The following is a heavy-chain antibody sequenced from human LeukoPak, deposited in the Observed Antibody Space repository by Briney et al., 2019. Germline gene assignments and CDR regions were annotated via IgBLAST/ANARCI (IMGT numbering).Heavy chain of an antibody. J-gene: IGHJ4*02. CDR1: GDSINSLDL. CDR2: MYLSGTT. V-gene: IGHV4-4*02. CDR3: AGLVGRYRSGLYYYYFDY. Sequence: SGTLSLTCTVSGDSINSLDLWSWVRQPPGKGLEWIGEMYLSGTTHSNPSVKSRVTISIDKSKNQFFLNLSSVTAADTAVYYCAGLVGRYRSGLYYYYFDYWGQGTLVTVSS. D-gene: IGHD1-26*01.